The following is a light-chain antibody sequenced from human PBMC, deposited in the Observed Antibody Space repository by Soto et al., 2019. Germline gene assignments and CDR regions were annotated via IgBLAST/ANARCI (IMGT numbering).Light chain of an antibody. Sequence: EIVLTQSPATLSSSPGERATLSCRASQSDGNNLAWYQQKPGQAPGLLIYEASTRATGIPARFSGRGSGTDLTPTIRSLEPEDFAVYYCQQHANWHLTFGGGTKVDIK. CDR2: EAS. V-gene: IGKV3-11*01. CDR1: QSDGNN. J-gene: IGKJ4*01. CDR3: QQHANWHLT.